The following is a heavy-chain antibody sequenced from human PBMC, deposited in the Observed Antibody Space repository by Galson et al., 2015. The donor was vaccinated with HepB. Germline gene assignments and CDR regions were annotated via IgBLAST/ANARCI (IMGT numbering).Heavy chain of an antibody. V-gene: IGHV3-30-3*01. J-gene: IGHJ4*02. CDR3: ARAGYKDNGGYSHY. CDR1: GFTFGSYA. D-gene: IGHD3-22*01. CDR2: ISYDGSNK. Sequence: SLRLSCAASGFTFGSYAMHWVRQAPGKGLEWVAGISYDGSNKDYADSVNGRYTISRDNSKNTLYLQVNSLQADDTAVYYCARAGYKDNGGYSHYWGQGTLVTVSS.